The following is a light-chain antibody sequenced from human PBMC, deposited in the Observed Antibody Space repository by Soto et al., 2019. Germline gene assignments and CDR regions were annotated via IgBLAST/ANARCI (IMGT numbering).Light chain of an antibody. J-gene: IGKJ4*01. V-gene: IGKV1-5*01. CDR3: QQYSSYSPLT. CDR2: DAY. CDR1: QSISSW. Sequence: DIQMTQSPSTVSASVVDRVTITCRASQSISSWVAWYQQKPGKAPKLLIYDAYSLESGTPSRFSGRRSGTEFTLTIASVQPEDFATYYCQQYSSYSPLTFGGGTKVEIK.